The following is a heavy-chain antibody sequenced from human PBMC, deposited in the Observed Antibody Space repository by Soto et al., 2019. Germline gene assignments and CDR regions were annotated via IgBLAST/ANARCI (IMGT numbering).Heavy chain of an antibody. J-gene: IGHJ4*02. D-gene: IGHD6-13*01. V-gene: IGHV4-59*01. CDR2: IYYSGST. Sequence: QVQLQESGPGLVKPSETLSLTCTVSGGSISSYYWSWIRQPPGKGLEWIGYIYYSGSTNYNPSLKTRVTISVDTSKNQFSLKLSSVTAADTAVYYCAIRTLGGAAAGEHFDYWGQGTLVTVSS. CDR1: GGSISSYY. CDR3: AIRTLGGAAAGEHFDY.